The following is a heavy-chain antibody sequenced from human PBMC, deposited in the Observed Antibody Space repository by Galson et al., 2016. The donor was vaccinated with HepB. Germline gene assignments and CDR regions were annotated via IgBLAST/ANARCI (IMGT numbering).Heavy chain of an antibody. CDR2: IFYTGGT. V-gene: IGHV4-61*08. D-gene: IGHD5-24*01. J-gene: IGHJ5*02. CDR3: ARDLGAGRPADNYFDP. CDR1: GGSVSSGDYY. Sequence: SETLSLTCTVSGGSVSSGDYYWSWIRQSPGKGLEWIGYIFYTGGTNYNASLKSRVTISVDTSRNQFSLKLSSVNVADTAMYFCARDLGAGRPADNYFDPWGQGTLVTVSS.